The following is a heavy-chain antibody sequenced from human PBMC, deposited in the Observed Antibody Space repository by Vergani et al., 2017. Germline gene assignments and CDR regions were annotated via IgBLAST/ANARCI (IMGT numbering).Heavy chain of an antibody. CDR1: GFTFNSYG. Sequence: QVQLVESGGGVVQPGGSLRLSCAASGFTFNSYGMHWVRQAPGKGLEWVASIRSDESRRYYGDSMEGPFTISRDNSKNTLYLQMNSLRTEDTAVYFCTRDRNYDIWTGSTNHFDHWGPGTLVTVSS. CDR2: IRSDESRR. J-gene: IGHJ4*02. D-gene: IGHD3-9*01. V-gene: IGHV3-30*02. CDR3: TRDRNYDIWTGSTNHFDH.